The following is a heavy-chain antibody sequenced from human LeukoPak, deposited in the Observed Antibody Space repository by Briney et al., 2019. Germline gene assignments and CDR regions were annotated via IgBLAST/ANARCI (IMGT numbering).Heavy chain of an antibody. D-gene: IGHD2-21*01. V-gene: IGHV3-13*04. Sequence: PGGSLRLSCAASGFTFSIHELHWVRQATGEGLEWVSAIGSAGDTYYSASVKGRFTISRENAKNSLYLQMNSLRVGDTAVYYCARGGDFHAFDKWGQGTMVTVSS. CDR3: ARGGDFHAFDK. CDR1: GFTFSIHE. CDR2: IGSAGDT. J-gene: IGHJ3*02.